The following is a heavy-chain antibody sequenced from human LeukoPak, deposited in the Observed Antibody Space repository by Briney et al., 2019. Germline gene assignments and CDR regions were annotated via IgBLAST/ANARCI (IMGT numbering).Heavy chain of an antibody. CDR3: ATYRQVLLPFES. CDR2: IFPSGGEI. D-gene: IGHD2-8*02. Sequence: GGSLRLSCAASGFTFSTFAMIWVRQPPGKGLGWVSSIFPSGGEIHYADSVRGRLTISRDNSKSTLSLQMNSLRAEDTAIYYCATYRQVLLPFESWGQGTLVTVSS. CDR1: GFTFSTFA. J-gene: IGHJ4*02. V-gene: IGHV3-23*01.